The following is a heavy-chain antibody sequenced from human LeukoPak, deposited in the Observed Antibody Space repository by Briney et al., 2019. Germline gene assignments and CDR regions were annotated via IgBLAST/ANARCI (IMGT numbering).Heavy chain of an antibody. CDR3: ATDGSSFDY. Sequence: PGGSLRLSCAASQFIFRDYWMSWVRQPPGMGLEWVANINKDGSEKYYVDSVKGRFTISRDNAKNSLFLEMNSLRAEDTAVYYCATDGSSFDYWGQGTLVTVSS. CDR1: QFIFRDYW. D-gene: IGHD2-15*01. J-gene: IGHJ4*02. CDR2: INKDGSEK. V-gene: IGHV3-7*01.